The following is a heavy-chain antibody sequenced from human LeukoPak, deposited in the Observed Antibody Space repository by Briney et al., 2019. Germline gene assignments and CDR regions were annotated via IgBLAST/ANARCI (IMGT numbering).Heavy chain of an antibody. J-gene: IGHJ2*01. CDR1: GGSISSYY. Sequence: PSETLSLTCTVSGGSISSYYWSWIRQPPGKGLEWVSAISGSGGSTYYADSVKGRFTISRDNSKNTLYLQMNSLRAEDTAVYYCARGGWKADWYFDLWGRGTLVTVSS. D-gene: IGHD1-1*01. V-gene: IGHV3-23*01. CDR3: ARGGWKADWYFDL. CDR2: ISGSGGST.